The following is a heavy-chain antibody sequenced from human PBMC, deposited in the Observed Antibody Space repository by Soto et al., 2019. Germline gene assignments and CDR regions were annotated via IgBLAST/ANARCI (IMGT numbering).Heavy chain of an antibody. D-gene: IGHD6-13*01. CDR1: RGSINSGAYY. J-gene: IGHJ5*02. CDR2: ISYTGRT. CDR3: ARVSATGTRWIDP. V-gene: IGHV4-31*03. Sequence: QVQLQESGPGLVKPSQTLSLTCSVSRGSINSGAYYWGWIRQHPGKGLEWIGYISYTGRTYSNPSLQSRVTIALDMSESQFSLKLTSVTAADTAVYFCARVSATGTRWIDPWGQGTLVTVSP.